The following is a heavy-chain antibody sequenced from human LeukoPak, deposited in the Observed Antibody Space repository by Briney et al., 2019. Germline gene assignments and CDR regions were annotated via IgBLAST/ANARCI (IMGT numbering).Heavy chain of an antibody. CDR1: GFTFSSYW. V-gene: IGHV3-7*01. J-gene: IGHJ6*02. CDR2: IKQDGSEK. CDR3: ARDRWQWLGLGRSMDV. Sequence: GGSLRLSCAASGFTFSSYWMSWVRQAPGRGLEWVANIKQDGSEKYYVDSVKGRFTISRDNAKNSLYLQMNSLRAEDTAVYYCARDRWQWLGLGRSMDVWGQGTTVTVSS. D-gene: IGHD6-19*01.